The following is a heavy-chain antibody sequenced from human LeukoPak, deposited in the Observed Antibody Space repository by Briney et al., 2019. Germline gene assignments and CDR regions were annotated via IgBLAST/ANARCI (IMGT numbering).Heavy chain of an antibody. CDR1: GDSISSGSYY. D-gene: IGHD2-15*01. Sequence: PSQTLSLTCTVSGDSISSGSYYWSWIRQPAGEGLEWIGRIYSSGRTYYSPSLKSRVTISVDTSRNQFSLRLSSVTAADTAVYYCARARYLCSGGSCYLVFDYWGQGTLVTVSS. V-gene: IGHV4-61*02. CDR2: IYSSGRT. J-gene: IGHJ4*02. CDR3: ARARYLCSGGSCYLVFDY.